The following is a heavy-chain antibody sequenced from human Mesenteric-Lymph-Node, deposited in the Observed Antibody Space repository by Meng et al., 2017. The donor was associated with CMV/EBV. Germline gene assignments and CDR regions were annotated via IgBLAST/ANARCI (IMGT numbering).Heavy chain of an antibody. Sequence: ASVKVSCKASGYTFTSYGISWVRQAPGQGLEWMGWISAYNGNTNYAQKLQGRFTISRDNSKNTLYLQMNSLRAEDTAVYYCAKDGRLYSSGWYYFDYWGQGTLVTVSS. CDR2: ISAYNGNT. V-gene: IGHV1-18*01. CDR1: GYTFTSYG. J-gene: IGHJ4*02. CDR3: AKDGRLYSSGWYYFDY. D-gene: IGHD6-19*01.